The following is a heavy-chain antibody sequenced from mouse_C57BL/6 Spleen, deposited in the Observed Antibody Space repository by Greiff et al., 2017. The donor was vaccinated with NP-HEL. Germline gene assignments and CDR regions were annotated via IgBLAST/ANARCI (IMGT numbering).Heavy chain of an antibody. CDR2: IDPANGHP. J-gene: IGHJ3*01. Sequence: VQLQQSVAELVRPGASVKLSCTASGFNIKNTYMHWVKQRPEQGLEWIGRIDPANGHPKYPPKFQGKAPLTAETSSNTAYLQLSSLTSEDTAIYYCAPQLGRAWFAYRGQGTLVTVSA. CDR3: APQLGRAWFAY. V-gene: IGHV14-3*01. CDR1: GFNIKNTY. D-gene: IGHD4-1*02.